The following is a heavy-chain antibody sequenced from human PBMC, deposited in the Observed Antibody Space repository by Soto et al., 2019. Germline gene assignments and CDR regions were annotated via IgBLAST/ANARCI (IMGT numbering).Heavy chain of an antibody. Sequence: QVQPQESGPGLVNPSGTLSLTCAVSGGSISSSNWWSWVRQPPGKGLEWIGEIYHSGSTNYNPSLKGRVTISVDKSMNQFSLKLSCVSAADTAVYYCAKRYSSSWGGSCGYWGQGTLVTVSS. CDR2: IYHSGST. V-gene: IGHV4-4*02. D-gene: IGHD6-13*01. CDR3: AKRYSSSWGGSCGY. CDR1: GGSISSSNW. J-gene: IGHJ4*02.